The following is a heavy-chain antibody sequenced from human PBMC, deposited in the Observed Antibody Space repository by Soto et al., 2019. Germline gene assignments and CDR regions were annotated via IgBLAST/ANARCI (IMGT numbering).Heavy chain of an antibody. D-gene: IGHD6-19*01. CDR1: GYSFTTYW. V-gene: IGHV5-51*01. CDR2: IYPGDSAT. CDR3: ARVDSGPFDY. Sequence: LGESLKISCKVSGYSFTTYWIAWVRQMPGKGLEWMGIIYPGDSATRYSPSFQGQVTISADKSISTAYVQWSSLKASDTAMYYCARVDSGPFDYWGQGTLVTVSS. J-gene: IGHJ4*02.